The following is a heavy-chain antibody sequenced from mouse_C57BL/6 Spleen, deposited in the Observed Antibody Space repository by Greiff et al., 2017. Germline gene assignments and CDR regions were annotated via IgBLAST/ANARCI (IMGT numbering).Heavy chain of an antibody. D-gene: IGHD1-1*01. J-gene: IGHJ4*01. CDR1: GYSFTGYY. V-gene: IGHV1-42*01. CDR3: AREGHYYGSSYAMDY. Sequence: VQLQQSGPELVKPGASVKISCKASGYSFTGYYMNWVKQSPEKSLEWIGEINPSTGGTTYNQKFKAKATLTVDKSSSTAYMQLKSLTSEDSAVYYCAREGHYYGSSYAMDYWGQGTSVTVSS. CDR2: INPSTGGT.